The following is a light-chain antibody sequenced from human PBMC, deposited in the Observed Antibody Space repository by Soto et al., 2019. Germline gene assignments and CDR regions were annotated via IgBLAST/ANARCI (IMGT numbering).Light chain of an antibody. Sequence: DTQMTQSPSSVSASVGDRVTITCRASQGISTWLAWYQQKPGRAPNLLVYSASSLQTGVPSRFSGSGSGTEFILTITNLQPEDFATYYCQQANTCPFTFGQGTRLEIK. J-gene: IGKJ5*01. CDR2: SAS. CDR1: QGISTW. CDR3: QQANTCPFT. V-gene: IGKV1-12*01.